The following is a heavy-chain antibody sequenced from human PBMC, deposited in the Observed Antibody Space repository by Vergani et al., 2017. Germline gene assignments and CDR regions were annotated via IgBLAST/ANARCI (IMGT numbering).Heavy chain of an antibody. V-gene: IGHV4-39*07. CDR2: IYYSGST. D-gene: IGHD3-22*01. CDR3: ARALGGFDDSSGYYWARNAFDI. Sequence: QLQLQESGPGLVKPSETLSLTCTVSGGSISSSSYYWGWIRQPPRKGLEWIGSIYYSGSTYYNPSLKSRVTISVDTSKNQFSLKLSSVTAADTAVYYCARALGGFDDSSGYYWARNAFDIWGQGTMVTVSS. J-gene: IGHJ3*02. CDR1: GGSISSSSYY.